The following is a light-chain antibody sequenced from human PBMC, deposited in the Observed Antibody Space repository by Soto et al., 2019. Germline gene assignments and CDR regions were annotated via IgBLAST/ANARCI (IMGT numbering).Light chain of an antibody. CDR3: QQRSVWPWT. J-gene: IGKJ1*01. CDR2: DTS. Sequence: EIVLTQSPATLSLSPGERATLSCRASQSVNNYLAWYQQKPGQAPRLLIYDTSDRASGIPARFSGSGSGTDFTLTISSLEPEEFAVFYCQQRSVWPWTFGQGTKVEIK. CDR1: QSVNNY. V-gene: IGKV3-11*01.